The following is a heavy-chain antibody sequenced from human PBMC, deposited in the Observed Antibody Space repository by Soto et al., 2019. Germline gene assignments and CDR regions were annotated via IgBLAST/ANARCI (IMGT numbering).Heavy chain of an antibody. V-gene: IGHV3-23*01. CDR3: AKVWGPGIVVVPAAIFEWYFDY. D-gene: IGHD2-2*01. CDR1: GVTFSSYA. Sequence: PGGSLRLSCAASGVTFSSYAMSWVRQAPGKGLEWVSAISGSGGSTYYADSVKGRFTISRDNSKNTLYLQMNSLRAEDTAVYYCAKVWGPGIVVVPAAIFEWYFDYWGQGTLVTVSS. CDR2: ISGSGGST. J-gene: IGHJ4*02.